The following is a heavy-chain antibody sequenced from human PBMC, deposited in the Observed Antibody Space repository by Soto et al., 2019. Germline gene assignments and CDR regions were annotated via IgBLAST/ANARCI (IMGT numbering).Heavy chain of an antibody. CDR3: ARYSGTYYVY. J-gene: IGHJ4*02. V-gene: IGHV4-59*01. D-gene: IGHD1-26*01. Sequence: GSTSYNPSLRSRVAISVDTSKNHLSLALRSVTVADTAVYYCARYSGTYYVYWGQGLLVTVSS. CDR2: GST.